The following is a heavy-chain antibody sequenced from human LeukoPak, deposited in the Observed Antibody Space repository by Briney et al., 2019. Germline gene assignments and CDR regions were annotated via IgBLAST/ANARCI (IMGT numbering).Heavy chain of an antibody. Sequence: QPGRSLRLSCTASGFTFGDYAMSWVRQAPGKGLEWVGFIRSKAYGGTTEYAASVKGRFTISRDDSKSIAYLQMNSLKTEDTAVYYCTRSSFRYCSSTSCYVFDYWGQGTLVTVSS. J-gene: IGHJ4*02. D-gene: IGHD2-2*01. CDR2: IRSKAYGGTT. V-gene: IGHV3-49*04. CDR1: GFTFGDYA. CDR3: TRSSFRYCSSTSCYVFDY.